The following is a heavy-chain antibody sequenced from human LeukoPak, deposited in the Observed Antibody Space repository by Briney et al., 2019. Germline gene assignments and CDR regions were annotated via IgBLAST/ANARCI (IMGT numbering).Heavy chain of an antibody. CDR2: IYYSGST. CDR1: GGSISSSSYY. J-gene: IGHJ5*02. Sequence: SETLSLTCTVSGGSISSSSYYWGWIRQPPGKGLEWIGSIYYSGSTYYNPSLKSRVTISVDTSKNQFSLKLSSVTAADTAVYYCARPNGGSSSSGGSWGQGTLVTVSS. CDR3: ARPNGGSSSSGGS. V-gene: IGHV4-39*01. D-gene: IGHD6-6*01.